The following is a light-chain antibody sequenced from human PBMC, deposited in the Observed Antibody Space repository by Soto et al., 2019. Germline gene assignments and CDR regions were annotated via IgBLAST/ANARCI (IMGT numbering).Light chain of an antibody. J-gene: IGKJ2*01. CDR3: QQYNNWPRGT. Sequence: EIVMTQSPATLSVSPGERATLSCRASQSVSSNLAWYQQKPGQAPRLLIYGASTRATGIQARFSGSGSGTELTLTISSLQSEDFAVSYCQQYNNWPRGTFGQGKKLEIK. V-gene: IGKV3-15*01. CDR1: QSVSSN. CDR2: GAS.